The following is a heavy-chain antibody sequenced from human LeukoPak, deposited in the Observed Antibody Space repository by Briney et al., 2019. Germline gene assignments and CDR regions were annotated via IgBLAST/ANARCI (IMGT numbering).Heavy chain of an antibody. J-gene: IGHJ4*02. CDR2: IYYSGST. V-gene: IGHV4-59*12. CDR3: AGTVGGFDY. CDR1: GASISNYY. D-gene: IGHD4-23*01. Sequence: SETLSLTCTVSGASISNYYWTWIRQPPGKGLEWIGYIYYSGSTNYNPSLKSRVTMSVDTSKNQFSLNLTSVTAADTAVYYCAGTVGGFDYWGQGTLVTVSS.